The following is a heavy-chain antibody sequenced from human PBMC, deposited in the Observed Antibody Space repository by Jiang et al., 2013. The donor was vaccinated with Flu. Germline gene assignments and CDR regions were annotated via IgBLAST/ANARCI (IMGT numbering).Heavy chain of an antibody. CDR3: ARGYCSGGSCYGGWFDP. CDR2: IYYSGST. D-gene: IGHD2-15*01. Sequence: SLTCTVSGGSISSSSYYWGWIRQPPGKGLEWIGSIYYSGSTYYNPSLKSRVTISVDTSKNQFSLKLSSVTAADTAVYYCARGYCSGGSCYGGWFDPWGQGTLVTVSS. J-gene: IGHJ5*02. V-gene: IGHV4-39*01. CDR1: GGSISSSSYY.